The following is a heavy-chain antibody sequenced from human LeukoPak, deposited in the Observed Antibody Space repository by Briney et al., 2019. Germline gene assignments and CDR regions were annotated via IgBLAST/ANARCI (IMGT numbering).Heavy chain of an antibody. CDR1: GGSISSSSYY. CDR3: ARLSIVVVPAAPARDY. V-gene: IGHV4-39*01. D-gene: IGHD2-2*01. Sequence: SETPSLTCTVSGGSISSSSYYWGWIRQPPGKGLEWIGSIYYSGSTYYNPSLKSRVTISVDTSKNQFSLKLSSVTAADTAVYYCARLSIVVVPAAPARDYWGQGTLVTVSS. CDR2: IYYSGST. J-gene: IGHJ4*02.